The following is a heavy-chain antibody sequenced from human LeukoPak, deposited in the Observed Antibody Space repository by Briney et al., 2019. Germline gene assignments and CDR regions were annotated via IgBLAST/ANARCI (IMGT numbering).Heavy chain of an antibody. V-gene: IGHV6-1*01. CDR3: ASSPTGYSGSLYYYYMDV. CDR2: TYYRSKWYN. Sequence: SQTLSLTCAISGDSVSSNSAAWNWIRQSPSRGLEWLGRTYYRSKWYNDYAVSVKSRITINPDTSKNQFSLQLNSVTPEDTAVYYCASSPTGYSGSLYYYYMDVWGKGTTVTVSS. J-gene: IGHJ6*03. CDR1: GDSVSSNSAA. D-gene: IGHD1-26*01.